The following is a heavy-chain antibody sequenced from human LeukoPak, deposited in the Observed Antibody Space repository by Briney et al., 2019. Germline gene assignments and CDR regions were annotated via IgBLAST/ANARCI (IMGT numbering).Heavy chain of an antibody. J-gene: IGHJ3*02. CDR2: INPNSGGT. V-gene: IGHV1-2*02. CDR1: GYTFTGYY. CDR3: ASTTGTTQSDAFDI. D-gene: IGHD1-1*01. Sequence: ASVKVSCKASGYTFTGYYMHWVRQAPGQGLEWMGWINPNSGGTNYAQKFQGRVTMTRDTSISTAYMELSRLRSDDTAVYYCASTTGTTQSDAFDIWGQGTMVTASS.